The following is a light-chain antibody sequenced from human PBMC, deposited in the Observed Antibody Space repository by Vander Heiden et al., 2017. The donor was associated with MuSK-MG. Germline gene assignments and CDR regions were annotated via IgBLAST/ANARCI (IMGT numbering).Light chain of an antibody. Sequence: DIQMTQSPSSLSASVGDRVTITCRASQSISSYLNWYQQKPGKAPKLLIYAASSLQSGVPSRFSGSASGTDFTLTISMLHPEDFATYYCQQSDSTPITFGGGTRVEIK. CDR2: AAS. V-gene: IGKV1-39*01. J-gene: IGKJ4*01. CDR3: QQSDSTPIT. CDR1: QSISSY.